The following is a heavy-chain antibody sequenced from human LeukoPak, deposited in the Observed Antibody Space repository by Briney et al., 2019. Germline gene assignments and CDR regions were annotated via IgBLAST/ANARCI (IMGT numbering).Heavy chain of an antibody. D-gene: IGHD2-15*01. J-gene: IGHJ4*02. CDR2: INDDETVT. V-gene: IGHV3-74*01. Sequence: GGSLRLSCAASGFTFSAYWMHWVRQAPGKGLVWVSRINDDETVTNYADSVEGRFTISRDNAKNTLYLQMNSLRAEDTAVYFCARDLGSGGSCYRNWGQGTLVTVSS. CDR3: ARDLGSGGSCYRN. CDR1: GFTFSAYW.